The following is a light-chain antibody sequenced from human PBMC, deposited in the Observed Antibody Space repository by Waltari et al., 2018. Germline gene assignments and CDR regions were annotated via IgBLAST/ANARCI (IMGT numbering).Light chain of an antibody. CDR3: QQSSSSPIT. V-gene: IGKV1-39*01. CDR2: DSP. Sequence: DIQMTQSPSSLSASVGDRVIITCRASQNIHNYLNWYQQKPGKAPKLLIYDSPNLQSGVPSRFSGDGSGTDFTLTISTLQPADFATYYCQQSSSSPITFGPGTKEDVK. J-gene: IGKJ3*01. CDR1: QNIHNY.